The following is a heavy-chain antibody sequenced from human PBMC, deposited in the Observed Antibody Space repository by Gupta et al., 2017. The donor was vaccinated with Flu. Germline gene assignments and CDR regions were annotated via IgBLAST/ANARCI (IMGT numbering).Heavy chain of an antibody. V-gene: IGHV3-21*01. CDR2: NTSNKKYI. J-gene: IGHJ4*02. CDR1: FTFTSYS. D-gene: IGHD2-2*01. Sequence: FTFTSYSMNWVRQAPGKGLEWISSNTSNKKYIYYADSVKGRFTISRDNAQNSLYLQMNSLRAEDTAVYYCAGRYCSSTSCNRYFNYWGQGTLVTVSS. CDR3: AGRYCSSTSCNRYFNY.